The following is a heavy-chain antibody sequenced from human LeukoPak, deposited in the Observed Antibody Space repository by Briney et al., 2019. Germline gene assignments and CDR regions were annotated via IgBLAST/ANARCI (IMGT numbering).Heavy chain of an antibody. CDR1: GGSIGNYY. CDR3: ARHVLYSYYDY. V-gene: IGHV4-59*08. Sequence: SETLSLTCTVAGGSIGNYYLSWIRQPPGKGLEWIGYIYYSGSTNYSPSLKSRVTISVDTSNNQFSLRLTSVTAADTAVYYCARHVLYSYYDYWGQGSLVTVSA. CDR2: IYYSGST. D-gene: IGHD2-8*01. J-gene: IGHJ4*02.